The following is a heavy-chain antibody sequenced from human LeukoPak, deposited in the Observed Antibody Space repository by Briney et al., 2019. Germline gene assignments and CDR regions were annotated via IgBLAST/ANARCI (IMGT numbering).Heavy chain of an antibody. Sequence: GGSLRLSCTASGFTVSGDYMTWVRQAPGEGLEWVSSIFSDDNTYYADSVKGRFTISRDNLKNTLYLQANSLRDEDSAVYYCAAGGDLDHWGQGTLVTVSS. D-gene: IGHD1-26*01. CDR3: AAGGDLDH. CDR1: GFTVSGDY. V-gene: IGHV3-66*02. J-gene: IGHJ4*02. CDR2: IFSDDNT.